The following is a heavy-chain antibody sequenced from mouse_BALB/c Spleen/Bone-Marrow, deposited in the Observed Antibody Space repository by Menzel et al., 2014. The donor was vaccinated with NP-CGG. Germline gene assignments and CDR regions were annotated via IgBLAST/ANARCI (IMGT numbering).Heavy chain of an antibody. Sequence: DVQLVESGGDLVKPGGSLKLSCVASGFTFSTYGMSWVRQTPDKRLEWVATISSGVGSTYYPDSVKGRFTISRDNAKNTLYLQMSSLKSEDTAMYYCARQGATPWFAHWGQGTLVTVSA. J-gene: IGHJ3*01. V-gene: IGHV5-6*01. D-gene: IGHD3-1*01. CDR1: GFTFSTYG. CDR3: ARQGATPWFAH. CDR2: ISSGVGST.